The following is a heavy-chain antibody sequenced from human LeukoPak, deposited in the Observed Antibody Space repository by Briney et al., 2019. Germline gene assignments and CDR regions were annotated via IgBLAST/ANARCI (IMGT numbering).Heavy chain of an antibody. J-gene: IGHJ4*02. CDR2: INSDGSST. Sequence: PGGSLRLSSAASGFTFSSYWMHWVRQAPGKGLVWVSRINSDGSSTSYADSVKGRFTISRDNAKNTLYLQMNSLRAEDTAVYYCARGPWNDATNDYWGQGTLVTVSS. CDR3: ARGPWNDATNDY. CDR1: GFTFSSYW. D-gene: IGHD1-1*01. V-gene: IGHV3-74*01.